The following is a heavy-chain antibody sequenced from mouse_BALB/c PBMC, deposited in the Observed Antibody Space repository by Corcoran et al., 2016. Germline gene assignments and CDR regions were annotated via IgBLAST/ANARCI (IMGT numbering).Heavy chain of an antibody. J-gene: IGHJ1*01. CDR3: ARYGNPHWYFDV. Sequence: LVKTGASVKISCKASGYSFTGYYMHWVKQSHGKSLEWIGYISCYNGATSYNQKFKGKATFTVDTSSSTAYMQFNSLTSEDSSVYYCARYGNPHWYFDVWGAGTTVTVSS. CDR1: GYSFTGYY. V-gene: IGHV1S34*01. D-gene: IGHD2-1*01. CDR2: ISCYNGAT.